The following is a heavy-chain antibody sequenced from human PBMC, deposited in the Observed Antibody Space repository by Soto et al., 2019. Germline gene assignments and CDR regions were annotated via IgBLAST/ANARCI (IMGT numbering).Heavy chain of an antibody. Sequence: QLQLQESGPGLVKPSETLSLTCTVSGVSISNSSYYWGWIRRPPGKGLEWIGTIYSSGITYYNPSLKSRVTISVVTSKYQFSLKLTSVTAADTAVYYCARHGSNWGQGTLVTVSS. V-gene: IGHV4-39*01. J-gene: IGHJ4*02. CDR1: GVSISNSSYY. CDR2: IYSSGIT. CDR3: ARHGSN.